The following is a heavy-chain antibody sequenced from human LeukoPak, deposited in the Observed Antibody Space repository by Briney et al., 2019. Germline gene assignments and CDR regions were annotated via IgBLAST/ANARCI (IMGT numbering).Heavy chain of an antibody. CDR1: GYSISSGYY. CDR3: ARDGPMTTVTPRLFDI. V-gene: IGHV4-38-2*02. D-gene: IGHD4-17*01. J-gene: IGHJ3*02. Sequence: PSETLSLTCTVSGYSISSGYYWGWIRQPPGKGLEWIGSIYYSGSTYYNPSLKSRVTISVDTSKNQFSLKLSSVTAADTAVYYCARDGPMTTVTPRLFDIWGQGTMVTVSS. CDR2: IYYSGST.